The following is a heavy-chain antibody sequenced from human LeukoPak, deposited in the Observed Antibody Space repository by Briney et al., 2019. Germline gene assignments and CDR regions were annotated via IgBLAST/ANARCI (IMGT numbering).Heavy chain of an antibody. CDR2: INAGNGNT. CDR1: GYTFTSYA. D-gene: IGHD3-16*01. CDR3: ARGGDQNWFDP. Sequence: ASVNVSCKASGYTFTSYAMHWVRQAPGQRLEWMGWINAGNGNTKYSQKFQGRVTITRDTSASTAYMELSSLGSEDTAVYYCARGGDQNWFDPWGQGTLVTVSS. J-gene: IGHJ5*02. V-gene: IGHV1-3*01.